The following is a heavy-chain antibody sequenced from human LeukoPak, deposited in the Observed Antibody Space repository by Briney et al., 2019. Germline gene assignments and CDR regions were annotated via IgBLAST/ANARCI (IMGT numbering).Heavy chain of an antibody. CDR3: ARGKDYGDSPWDY. D-gene: IGHD4-17*01. CDR1: GFTFSSYA. Sequence: PGGSLRLSCAASGFTFSSYAMHWVRQAPGKGLEWVAVISYDGSNKYYADSVKGRFTISRDNSKNTLYLQMNSLRAEDTAVYYCARGKDYGDSPWDYWGQGTLVTVSS. V-gene: IGHV3-30*14. J-gene: IGHJ4*02. CDR2: ISYDGSNK.